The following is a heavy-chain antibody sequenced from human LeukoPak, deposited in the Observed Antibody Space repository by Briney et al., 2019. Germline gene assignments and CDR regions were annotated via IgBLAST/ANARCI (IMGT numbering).Heavy chain of an antibody. D-gene: IGHD6-13*01. V-gene: IGHV4-39*01. CDR3: AKPIAAAGPDAFDI. CDR2: IYYSGST. Sequence: SETLSLTCTVSGGSISSSSYYWGWIRQPPGKWLEWIGSIYYSGSTYYNPSLKSRVTISVDTSKNQFSLKLSSVTAADTAVYYCAKPIAAAGPDAFDIWGQGSMVTLSS. J-gene: IGHJ3*02. CDR1: GGSISSSSYY.